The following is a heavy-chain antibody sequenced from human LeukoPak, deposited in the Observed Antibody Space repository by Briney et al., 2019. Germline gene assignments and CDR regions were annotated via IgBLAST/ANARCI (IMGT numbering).Heavy chain of an antibody. CDR3: AKRIAAAGTGFDY. CDR1: GFTFSSYA. Sequence: QPGGSLRLXCAASGFTFSSYAMSWVRKAPGKGLEGVSAISGSGGSTYYADSVKCRFTISRDNSKKTLYLQMNSLRAEDTAVCYCAKRIAAAGTGFDYWGQGTLVTVSS. J-gene: IGHJ4*02. CDR2: ISGSGGST. D-gene: IGHD6-13*01. V-gene: IGHV3-23*01.